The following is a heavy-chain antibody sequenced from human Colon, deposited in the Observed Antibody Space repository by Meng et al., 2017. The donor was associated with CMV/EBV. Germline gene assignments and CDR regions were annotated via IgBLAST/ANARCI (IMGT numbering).Heavy chain of an antibody. J-gene: IGHJ4*02. D-gene: IGHD1-26*01. CDR1: GFTFSSHG. CDR3: AKDVLATDYFDY. V-gene: IGHV3-30*02. Sequence: GESLKISCAASGFTFSSHGMHWVRQAPGKGLEWVAYIRYDGSDKYYADSVKGRFTISRDDSKNTLYVQMNSLRAEATAVYYCAKDVLATDYFDYWGQGTLVTVSS. CDR2: IRYDGSDK.